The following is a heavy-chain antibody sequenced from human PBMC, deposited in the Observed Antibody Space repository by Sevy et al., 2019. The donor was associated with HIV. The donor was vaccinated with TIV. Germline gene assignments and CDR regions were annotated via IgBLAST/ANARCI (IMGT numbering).Heavy chain of an antibody. D-gene: IGHD5-12*01. CDR2: IYSGGST. J-gene: IGHJ4*02. CDR3: ARDRGDGYNYGQFDY. CDR1: GFTVSSNY. Sequence: GGSLRLSCAASGFTVSSNYMSWVRQAPGKGLEWVSVIYSGGSTYYADSVEGRFTISRDNSKKTLYLQMNSLRAEDTAVYYCARDRGDGYNYGQFDYWGQGTLVTVSS. V-gene: IGHV3-53*01.